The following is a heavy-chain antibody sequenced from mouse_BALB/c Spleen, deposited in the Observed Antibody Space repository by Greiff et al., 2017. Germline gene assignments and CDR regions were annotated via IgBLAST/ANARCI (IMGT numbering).Heavy chain of an antibody. CDR1: GFNIKDTY. CDR2: IDPANGNT. Sequence: VQLQQSGAELVKPGASVKLSCTASGFNIKDTYMHWVKQRPEQGLEWIGRIDPANGNTKYDPKFQGKATITADTSSNTAYLQLSSLTSEDTAVYYCAPLPPVDYWGQGTTLTVSS. J-gene: IGHJ2*01. D-gene: IGHD2-1*01. V-gene: IGHV14-3*02. CDR3: APLPPVDY.